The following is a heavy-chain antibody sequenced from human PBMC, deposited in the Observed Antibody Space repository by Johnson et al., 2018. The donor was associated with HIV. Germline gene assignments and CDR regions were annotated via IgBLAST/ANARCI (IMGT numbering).Heavy chain of an antibody. CDR1: GFTFSSYG. CDR2: IRYDGSNK. Sequence: QVQLVESGGGVVQPGGSLRLSCAASGFTFSSYGMHWVRQAPGKGLEWVAFIRYDGSNKYYADSVKGRFTISRDNSNNTLYLQMNSLRAEDTAVYYCAKDGAWGADAFDIWGQGTMVTVSS. J-gene: IGHJ3*02. V-gene: IGHV3-30*02. CDR3: AKDGAWGADAFDI. D-gene: IGHD3-16*01.